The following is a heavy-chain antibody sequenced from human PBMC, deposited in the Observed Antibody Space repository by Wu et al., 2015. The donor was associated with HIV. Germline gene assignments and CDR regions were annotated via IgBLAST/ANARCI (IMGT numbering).Heavy chain of an antibody. V-gene: IGHV1-18*01. J-gene: IGHJ4*02. CDR1: GYTFTSYG. Sequence: QVQLVQSGAEVKKPGASVKVSCKASGYTFTSYGISWVRQAPGQGLEWMGWISAYNGNTNYAQKLQGRVTMTTDTSTSTAYMELRSLRSDDTAVYYCARDRRDMIYGLGIIVNLDYVGPGNPGPPSP. CDR3: ARDRRDMIYGLGIIVNLDY. CDR2: ISAYNGNT. D-gene: IGHD3-16*02.